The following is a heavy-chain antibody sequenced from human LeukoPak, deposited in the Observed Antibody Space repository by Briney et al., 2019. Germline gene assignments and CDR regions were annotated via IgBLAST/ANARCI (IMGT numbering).Heavy chain of an antibody. V-gene: IGHV3-23*01. Sequence: GGSLRLSCAASGFTFSSYAMNWVRQAPGKGLEWISTTGDSGYSTYYADSVEGRFTISRDNSKNTLYLQMDSLRAEDTAAYYCAKDSRRCSGGSCYSCFDYWGQGTLVTVSS. D-gene: IGHD2-15*01. CDR2: TGDSGYST. J-gene: IGHJ4*02. CDR3: AKDSRRCSGGSCYSCFDY. CDR1: GFTFSSYA.